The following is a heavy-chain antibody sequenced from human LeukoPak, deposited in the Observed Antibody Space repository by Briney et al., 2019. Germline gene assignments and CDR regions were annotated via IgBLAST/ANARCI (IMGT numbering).Heavy chain of an antibody. J-gene: IGHJ6*02. D-gene: IGHD5-24*01. V-gene: IGHV3-23*01. CDR3: AKILPNTMAYYYGMDV. Sequence: GGSLRLSCAASGFTFSTFAMTWVRQAPGKGLEWVSAISGSGGNTYYADSVKGRFSISRDNSKDTLYLQLHSLRAEDTSVYFCAKILPNTMAYYYGMDVWGQRTTVTVSS. CDR2: ISGSGGNT. CDR1: GFTFSTFA.